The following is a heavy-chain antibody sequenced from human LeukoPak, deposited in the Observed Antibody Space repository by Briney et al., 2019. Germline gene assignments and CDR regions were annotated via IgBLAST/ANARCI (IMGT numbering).Heavy chain of an antibody. V-gene: IGHV3-23*01. CDR1: GFTFRIYA. D-gene: IGHD3-10*02. Sequence: GGSLRLSCAASGFTFRIYAMSWVRQAPGKGLEWVSVISDSGGSRYHADSVKGRFTISRDNSKNTLYLQMNSLRAEDTAVYYCAKIYGQAMLGYFDYWGQGTLVTVSS. CDR3: AKIYGQAMLGYFDY. CDR2: ISDSGGSR. J-gene: IGHJ4*02.